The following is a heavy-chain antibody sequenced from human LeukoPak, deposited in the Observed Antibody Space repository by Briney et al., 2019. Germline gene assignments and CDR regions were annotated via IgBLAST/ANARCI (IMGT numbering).Heavy chain of an antibody. Sequence: PSETLSLTCSVSGDSISGYYWSWIRQPPGKGLEWIGYIYYSGSTNYNPSLKSRVTISVDTSKNQFSLKLTSVTAADTAVYYCARDSGSSTHDPWGQGTLVTVSS. V-gene: IGHV4-59*01. CDR3: ARDSGSSTHDP. D-gene: IGHD2-2*01. CDR1: GDSISGYY. J-gene: IGHJ5*02. CDR2: IYYSGST.